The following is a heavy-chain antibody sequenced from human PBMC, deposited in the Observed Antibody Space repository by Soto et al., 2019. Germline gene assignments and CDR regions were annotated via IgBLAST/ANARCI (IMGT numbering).Heavy chain of an antibody. J-gene: IGHJ3*02. V-gene: IGHV1-69*06. Sequence: QVQLEQSGAEVKKPGSSVKVSCKASGGTLSDHGVAWLRQAPGQGLEWMGGTIPVFNTAKYAQKCQGRVTVTADKLTNIAYMELSSLRSEDTAFYSCARGVYGSGNYYTGPSAFDIWGQGTMVIVSS. D-gene: IGHD3-10*01. CDR1: GGTLSDHG. CDR2: TIPVFNTA. CDR3: ARGVYGSGNYYTGPSAFDI.